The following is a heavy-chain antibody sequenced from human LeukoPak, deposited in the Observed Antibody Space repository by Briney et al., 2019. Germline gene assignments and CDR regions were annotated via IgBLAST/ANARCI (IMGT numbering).Heavy chain of an antibody. V-gene: IGHV3-13*01. CDR1: GFTFKDYD. Sequence: GGSLRLSCVVSGFTFKDYDIHWVRQTTGKGLEWVSAIGSGGYTYYADSVRGRFTISREDAETSLSLQMNNLRAKDTAVYYCVRQPDSGRYGFDHWGQGTLVTVSS. J-gene: IGHJ4*02. CDR2: IGSGGYT. CDR3: VRQPDSGRYGFDH. D-gene: IGHD6-19*01.